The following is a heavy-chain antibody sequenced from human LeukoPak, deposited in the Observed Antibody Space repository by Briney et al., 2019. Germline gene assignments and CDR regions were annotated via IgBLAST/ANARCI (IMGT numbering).Heavy chain of an antibody. J-gene: IGHJ6*02. D-gene: IGHD3-10*01. CDR3: AKVPYSDYGSGRPPFMDV. CDR2: ISYSGPST. CDR1: GFTFSNYA. V-gene: IGHV3-23*01. Sequence: GGSLRLSCAASGFTFSNYAMRWERQAQGKGLEGVSSISYSGPSTYYPHSVNARFPISRPNSKTTLYLQMSSLRAEDTAIHYCAKVPYSDYGSGRPPFMDVWGQGTTVAVSS.